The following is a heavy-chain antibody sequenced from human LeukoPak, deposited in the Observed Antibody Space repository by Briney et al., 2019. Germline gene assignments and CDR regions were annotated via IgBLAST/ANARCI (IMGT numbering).Heavy chain of an antibody. CDR1: GFTFSPCA. J-gene: IGHJ4*02. V-gene: IGHV3-30*18. D-gene: IGHD2-8*01. Sequence: PGGSLRLSCAASGFTFSPCAMHWVRQAPGKGLEWVAVISYDGSNKYYADSVKGRFTISRDNSKNTLYLQMNSLRAEDTAVYYCAKDCTNGVCYDYWGQGTLVTVSS. CDR3: AKDCTNGVCYDY. CDR2: ISYDGSNK.